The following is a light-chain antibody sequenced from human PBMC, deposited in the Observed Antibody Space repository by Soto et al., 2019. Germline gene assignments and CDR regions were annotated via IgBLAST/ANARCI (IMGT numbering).Light chain of an antibody. CDR1: SSDIGGYTF. CDR3: SSYTSSSTLVV. V-gene: IGLV2-14*03. CDR2: DVS. J-gene: IGLJ2*01. Sequence: QSALTQPASVSGSPGQSITICCTGTSSDIGGYTFVSWYQQHPGKAPKLMIFDVSNRPSGVSNRFSGSKSGNTASLAISGLQAEDEADYYCSSYTSSSTLVVFGGGTKVTVL.